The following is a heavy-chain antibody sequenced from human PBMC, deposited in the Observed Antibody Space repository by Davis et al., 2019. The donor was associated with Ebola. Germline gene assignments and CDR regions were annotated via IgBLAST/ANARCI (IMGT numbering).Heavy chain of an antibody. D-gene: IGHD2-21*02. J-gene: IGHJ4*02. Sequence: GESLKISCAASGFTFSTYSMSSVRQPPGKGLEWVSTIRSHSDYIYYAHSAKGRFTISRDNAKNSLYLQMNSLRAEDTAVYNCARGPSVATAHYFDYWGQGTLVTVSS. CDR1: GFTFSTYS. V-gene: IGHV3-21*01. CDR2: IRSHSDYI. CDR3: ARGPSVATAHYFDY.